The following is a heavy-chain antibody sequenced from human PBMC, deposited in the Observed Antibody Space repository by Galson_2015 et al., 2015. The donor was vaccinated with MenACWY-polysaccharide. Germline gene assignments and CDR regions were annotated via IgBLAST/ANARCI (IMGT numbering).Heavy chain of an antibody. Sequence: CAISGDSVSSYSVIWHWIRQSPSRGLEWLGRTYYRSKWYIDYAASVNSRITINPDTSKNQFSMQLNSVTPEDTAVYYCVKAPAGTYGIFQYWGQGTLVTVSS. J-gene: IGHJ4*02. CDR1: GDSVSSYSVI. V-gene: IGHV6-1*01. D-gene: IGHD1-26*01. CDR3: VKAPAGTYGIFQY. CDR2: TYYRSKWYI.